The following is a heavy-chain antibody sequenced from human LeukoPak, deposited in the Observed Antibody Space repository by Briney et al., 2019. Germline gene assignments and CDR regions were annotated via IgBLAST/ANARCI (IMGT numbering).Heavy chain of an antibody. CDR2: IYYDGNNK. J-gene: IGHJ4*02. CDR1: GFTFSSYA. D-gene: IGHD3-10*01. V-gene: IGHV3-30-3*01. CDR3: ARVGEGSGTYSDY. Sequence: PGGSLRLSCAASGFTFSSYAMHWVRQAPGKGLEWVAIIYYDGNNKYYADSVKGRFTISRVNSKNTLYLQMNSLRGEDTAVYYCARVGEGSGTYSDYWGQGTLVTVSS.